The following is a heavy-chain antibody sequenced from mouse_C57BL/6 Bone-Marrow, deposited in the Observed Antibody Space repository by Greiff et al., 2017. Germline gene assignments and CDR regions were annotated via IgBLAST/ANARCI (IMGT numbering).Heavy chain of an antibody. CDR1: GFTFSDFY. Sequence: EVKLVEPGGGLVQSGRSLRLSCATSGFTFSDFYMEWVRQAPGKGLEWIAASRNKANDYTTEYSASVKGRFIVSRDTSQSILYLQMNALRAEDTAIYYCARDHHYYGLDYWGQGTTLTVSS. D-gene: IGHD1-2*01. V-gene: IGHV7-1*01. CDR3: ARDHHYYGLDY. CDR2: SRNKANDYTT. J-gene: IGHJ2*01.